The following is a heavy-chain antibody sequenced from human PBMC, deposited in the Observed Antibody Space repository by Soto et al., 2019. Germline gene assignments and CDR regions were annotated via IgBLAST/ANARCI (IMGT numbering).Heavy chain of an antibody. J-gene: IGHJ4*02. CDR3: ATLLIAPRRIFFGS. CDR1: GASISGYY. V-gene: IGHV4-59*08. D-gene: IGHD6-6*01. Sequence: QVQLQESGPGLVKPSETLSLTCTVSGASISGYYWTWIRQPPGRGLEWIGCIYYSGDTTYNPSLKSRVTISVDTSKNQFSLKLSSVTAADTAVYYCATLLIAPRRIFFGSWGQGTLVTVSS. CDR2: IYYSGDT.